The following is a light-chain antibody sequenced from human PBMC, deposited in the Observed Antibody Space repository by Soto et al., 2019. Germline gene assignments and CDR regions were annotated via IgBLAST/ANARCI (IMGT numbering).Light chain of an antibody. V-gene: IGKV1-5*03. CDR3: QQYNSYWT. CDR2: KAS. J-gene: IGKJ1*01. Sequence: DIQMTQSPSTLSASVGDRVTITCRASQSISSWLAWYPQKPGKAPKLLIYKASSLESGVPSRFSGSGSGTELTLTISSLQPDAFATYYCQQYNSYWTFGQGTKVEIK. CDR1: QSISSW.